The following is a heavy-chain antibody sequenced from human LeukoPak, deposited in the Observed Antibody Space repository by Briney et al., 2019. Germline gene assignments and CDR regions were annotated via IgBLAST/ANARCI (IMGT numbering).Heavy chain of an antibody. V-gene: IGHV3-30*04. CDR2: ISHDGSHK. CDR1: AFTFSRYA. D-gene: IGHD1-26*01. CDR3: ARDPYSGNYGNDYYYYMDV. Sequence: GGSLRLSCAASAFTFSRYAMHWVRQAPGKGLECVTLISHDGSHKDYADSVKGRFTISRDNSKNTLYLQMNSLRAEDTAVYYCARDPYSGNYGNDYYYYMDVWGKGATVTISS. J-gene: IGHJ6*03.